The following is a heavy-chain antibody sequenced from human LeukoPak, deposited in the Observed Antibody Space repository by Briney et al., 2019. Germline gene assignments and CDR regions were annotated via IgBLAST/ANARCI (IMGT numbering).Heavy chain of an antibody. J-gene: IGHJ6*02. CDR2: ISAYNGNT. D-gene: IGHD2-15*01. CDR3: ARADPSCSGGRCYSETSYYGMDV. CDR1: GYTFTSYG. Sequence: ASVKVSCKASGYTFTSYGISWVRQAPGQGLEWMGWISAYNGNTNYAQKLQGRVTMTTDTSTSTAYMELRSLRSDDTAVYYCARADPSCSGGRCYSETSYYGMDVWGQGTTVTVSS. V-gene: IGHV1-18*01.